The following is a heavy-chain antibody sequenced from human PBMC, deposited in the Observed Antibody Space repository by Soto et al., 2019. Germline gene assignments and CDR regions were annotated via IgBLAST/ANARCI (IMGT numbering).Heavy chain of an antibody. CDR1: GFTFSSYA. V-gene: IGHV3-23*01. CDR3: AKTGRGCSGGSCYSLYYDGMDV. J-gene: IGHJ6*02. D-gene: IGHD2-15*01. CDR2: ISGSGGST. Sequence: EVQLLESGGGLVQPGGSLRLSCAASGFTFSSYAMSWVRQAPGKGLEWVSAISGSGGSTYYADSVKGRFTISRDNSKNTLYLQMNSLRAEDTAVYYCAKTGRGCSGGSCYSLYYDGMDVWGQGTTVTVSS.